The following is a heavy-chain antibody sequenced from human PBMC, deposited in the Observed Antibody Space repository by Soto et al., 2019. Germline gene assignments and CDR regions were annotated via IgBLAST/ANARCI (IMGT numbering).Heavy chain of an antibody. D-gene: IGHD6-19*01. Sequence: SVKVPCKASGGTFSSYAISWVRHAPGQGLEWMGGIIPIFGTANYAQKFQGRVTITADESTSTAYMELSSLRSEDTAVYYCARSKSGIAVAADYGMDVWGQGTTVTVSS. CDR1: GGTFSSYA. CDR3: ARSKSGIAVAADYGMDV. J-gene: IGHJ6*02. CDR2: IIPIFGTA. V-gene: IGHV1-69*13.